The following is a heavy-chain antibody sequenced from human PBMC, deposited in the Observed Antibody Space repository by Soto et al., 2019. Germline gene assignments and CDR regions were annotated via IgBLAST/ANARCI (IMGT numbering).Heavy chain of an antibody. D-gene: IGHD1-7*01. V-gene: IGHV4-61*01. J-gene: IGHJ4*02. CDR1: GGSVSSGIYY. CDR3: ARETIGQHPRIDY. CDR2: IYYSGST. Sequence: SETLSLTCTVSGGSVSSGIYYWSWIRQPPGKGLEWIGYIYYSGSTNYNPSLKSRVTISVDTSKNQFSLKLSSVTAADTAVYYCARETIGQHPRIDYWGQGTLVTVSS.